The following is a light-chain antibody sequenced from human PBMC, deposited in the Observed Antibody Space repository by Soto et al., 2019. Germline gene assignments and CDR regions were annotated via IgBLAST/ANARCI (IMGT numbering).Light chain of an antibody. CDR1: QSVSSY. J-gene: IGKJ2*01. CDR2: DVS. Sequence: EIVLTQSPATLSLSPGERATLSCRASQSVSSYLAWYQQKPGQAPRLLIYDVSNRATGIPARFSGSGSGTEFTLTISSREPEEFAVYYCQQRSNWPPLTFGQGTKLEIK. CDR3: QQRSNWPPLT. V-gene: IGKV3-11*01.